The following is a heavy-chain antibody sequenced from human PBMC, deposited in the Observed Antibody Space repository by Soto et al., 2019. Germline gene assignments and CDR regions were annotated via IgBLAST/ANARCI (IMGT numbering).Heavy chain of an antibody. Sequence: SETLSLTCTVSGGSISSSSYYWGWIRQPPGKGLEWIGSIYYSGSTYYNPSLKSQVTISVDTSKNQFSLKLSSVTAADTAVYYCARGYYSNARGYYFDYWGRGTLVTVSS. CDR2: IYYSGST. D-gene: IGHD4-4*01. J-gene: IGHJ4*02. CDR1: GGSISSSSYY. CDR3: ARGYYSNARGYYFDY. V-gene: IGHV4-39*01.